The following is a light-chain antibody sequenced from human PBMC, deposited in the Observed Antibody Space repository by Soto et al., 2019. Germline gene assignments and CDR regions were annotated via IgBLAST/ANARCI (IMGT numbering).Light chain of an antibody. Sequence: QSVLTQPPSISGAPGLRVTISCIGSSTNIGAGSDVHWYQQVPGAAPKLLMYGDNKRPSGVPDRFSTSKSGTSASLVIAGLQAEDEADYYCQSYDHRLSGSWIFGGVTKLTVL. CDR3: QSYDHRLSGSWI. V-gene: IGLV1-40*01. J-gene: IGLJ2*01. CDR2: GDN. CDR1: STNIGAGSD.